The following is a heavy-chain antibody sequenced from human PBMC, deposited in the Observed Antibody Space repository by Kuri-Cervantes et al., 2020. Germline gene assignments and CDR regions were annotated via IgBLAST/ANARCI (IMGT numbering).Heavy chain of an antibody. CDR1: GFTFITYA. V-gene: IGHV3-23*01. Sequence: GGSLRLSCAASGFTFITYAMSWVRQAPGKGLQWVSAISGSGGSTYYADSVKGRFTISRDNAKNTLYLQMNSLRAEDTAVYYCARDIHGVGIATGGYYYYYGMDVWGQGTTVTVSS. D-gene: IGHD6-25*01. J-gene: IGHJ6*02. CDR2: ISGSGGST. CDR3: ARDIHGVGIATGGYYYYYGMDV.